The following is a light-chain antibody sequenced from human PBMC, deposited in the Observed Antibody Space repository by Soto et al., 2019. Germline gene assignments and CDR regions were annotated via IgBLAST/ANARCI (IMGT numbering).Light chain of an antibody. CDR1: QSVSSSY. V-gene: IGKV3-20*01. Sequence: EIVLTQSPGTLSLSPGERATLSCRASQSVSSSYLAWYQQKPGQAPRLLIYGASSRATGIPDRFSGSGSGTDFTLTISRLEPEDFAVYYWQQYDSSPMYTFGQGTKLEIK. J-gene: IGKJ2*01. CDR2: GAS. CDR3: QQYDSSPMYT.